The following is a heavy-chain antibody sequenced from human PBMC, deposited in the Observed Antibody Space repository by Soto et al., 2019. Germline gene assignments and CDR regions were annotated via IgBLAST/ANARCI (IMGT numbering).Heavy chain of an antibody. V-gene: IGHV4-30-4*01. Sequence: SETLSLTCSVSGDSISNLDYFWAWIRQPPGQALEYIGYIYKSATTYYNPSFESRVAISVDTSKSQFSLNVTSVTAADTAVYFCAKGRYCLTGRCFPNWFDSWGQGALVTVSS. CDR2: IYKSATT. CDR1: GDSISNLDYF. D-gene: IGHD7-27*01. J-gene: IGHJ5*01. CDR3: AKGRYCLTGRCFPNWFDS.